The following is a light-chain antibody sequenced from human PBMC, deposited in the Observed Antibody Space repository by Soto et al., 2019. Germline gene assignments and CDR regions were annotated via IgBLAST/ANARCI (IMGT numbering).Light chain of an antibody. CDR1: QSVSSY. V-gene: IGKV3-11*01. J-gene: IGKJ4*01. CDR2: DAS. Sequence: EIVLTQSPATLSLSPGERATLSCRASQSVSSYLAWYQQKPGQAPRLLIYDASNRATGIPARFSGSGSGTEFTLTISSLGPEDFAVYYCQQRSNLLTFGGGTKVEIK. CDR3: QQRSNLLT.